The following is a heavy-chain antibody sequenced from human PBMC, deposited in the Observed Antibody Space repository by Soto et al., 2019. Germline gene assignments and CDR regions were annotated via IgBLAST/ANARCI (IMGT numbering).Heavy chain of an antibody. D-gene: IGHD1-26*01. J-gene: IGHJ5*02. V-gene: IGHV3-74*01. CDR1: GFTVSSNY. CDR3: ARGDLNVGP. Sequence: PGGSLRLSCAASGFTVSSNYMSWVRQAPGKGLEWVSRINSDGSTTGYADSVKGRFTISRDNAKNTLYLQMNSLRVEDTAVYYCARGDLNVGPWGPGTLVTVSS. CDR2: INSDGSTT.